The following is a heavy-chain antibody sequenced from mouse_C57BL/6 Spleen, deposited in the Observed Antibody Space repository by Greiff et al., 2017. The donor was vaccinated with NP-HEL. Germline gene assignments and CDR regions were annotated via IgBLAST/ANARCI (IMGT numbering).Heavy chain of an antibody. J-gene: IGHJ3*01. Sequence: EVMLVESGGGLVKPGGPLKLSCAASGFTFSDYGMHWVRQAPEKGLEWVAYISSGSSTIYYADTVKGRFTISRDNAKNTLVLQMTSLRSEDTAMYYCATKLGFAYWGQGTLVTVSA. CDR1: GFTFSDYG. D-gene: IGHD4-1*01. CDR3: ATKLGFAY. CDR2: ISSGSSTI. V-gene: IGHV5-17*01.